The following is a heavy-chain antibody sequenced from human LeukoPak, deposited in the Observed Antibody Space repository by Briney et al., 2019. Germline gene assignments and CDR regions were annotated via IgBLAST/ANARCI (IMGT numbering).Heavy chain of an antibody. Sequence: PGGSLRLSCAASGFTFSSYGMHWFRQAPGKGLEWVAFIRYDGSNKYYADSVKGRFTISRDNSKNTLYLQMNSLRAEDTAVYYCAKDRRGDYYYYMDVWGKGTTVTVSS. CDR2: IRYDGSNK. J-gene: IGHJ6*03. V-gene: IGHV3-30*02. CDR3: AKDRRGDYYYYMDV. D-gene: IGHD4-17*01. CDR1: GFTFSSYG.